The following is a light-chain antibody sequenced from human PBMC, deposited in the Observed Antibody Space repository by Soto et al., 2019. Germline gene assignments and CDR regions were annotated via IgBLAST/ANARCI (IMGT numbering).Light chain of an antibody. V-gene: IGLV1-40*01. CDR2: GNS. CDR1: LSNIGAGYD. CDR3: QSYDTSLSALV. J-gene: IGLJ2*01. Sequence: QAVVTQPPSVSGAPGQRVTISCTGSLSNIGAGYDVHWYQQLPGTAPKLLIYGNSNRPSGVPDRFSGSKSGTSASLAITGLQAGDEADFYCQSYDTSLSALVFGGGTKLTVL.